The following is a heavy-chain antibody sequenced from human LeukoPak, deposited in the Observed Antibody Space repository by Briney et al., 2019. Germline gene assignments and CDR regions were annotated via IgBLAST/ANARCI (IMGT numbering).Heavy chain of an antibody. CDR3: AREGVYGDYRH. Sequence: SETLSLTCTVSGGSISSGSYYWSWIRQPAGKGLEWIGRIDTSGSTNYNPSLKSRVTMSADTSKQQFSLKLRSVTAADTAVYYCAREGVYGDYRHWGQGTLVTVSS. D-gene: IGHD4-17*01. V-gene: IGHV4-61*02. CDR2: IDTSGST. CDR1: GGSISSGSYY. J-gene: IGHJ4*02.